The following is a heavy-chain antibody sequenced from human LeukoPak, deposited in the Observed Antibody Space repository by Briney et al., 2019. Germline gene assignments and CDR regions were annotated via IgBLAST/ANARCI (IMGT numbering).Heavy chain of an antibody. CDR2: TYYRSKWYN. D-gene: IGHD3-22*01. Sequence: SQTLSLTCAISGDSVSSNSAAWNWIRQSPSRCLEWLGRTYYRSKWYNDYAVSVKSRITINPGTSKNQFSLQLNSVTPEDTAVYYCARGAYVGGVYYYDSSGYYYFDYWGQGTLVTVSS. CDR3: ARGAYVGGVYYYDSSGYYYFDY. CDR1: GDSVSSNSAA. J-gene: IGHJ4*02. V-gene: IGHV6-1*01.